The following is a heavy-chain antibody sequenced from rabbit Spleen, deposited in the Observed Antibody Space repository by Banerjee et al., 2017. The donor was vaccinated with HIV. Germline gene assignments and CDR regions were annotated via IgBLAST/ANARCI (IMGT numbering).Heavy chain of an antibody. J-gene: IGHJ4*01. Sequence: QQQLEESGGGLVKPGGTLTLTCKASGLDFSGTYWVYWVRQAPGKGLEWIGSIYADSSETTYYASWAKGRFTVSKTSSTTVTLQMTSLTAADTATYFCARGGNLWGPGTLVTVS. CDR3: ARGGNL. CDR1: GLDFSGTYW. V-gene: IGHV1S45*01. CDR2: IYADSSETT.